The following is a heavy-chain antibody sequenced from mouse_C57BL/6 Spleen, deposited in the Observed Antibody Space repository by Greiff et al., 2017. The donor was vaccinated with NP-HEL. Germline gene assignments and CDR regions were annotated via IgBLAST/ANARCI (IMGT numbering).Heavy chain of an antibody. J-gene: IGHJ2*01. CDR2: INPYNGGT. Sequence: EVQLQQSGPVLVKPGASVKMSCKASGYTFTDYYMNWVKQSHGKSLEWIGVINPYNGGTSYNQKFKGNATLTVDKSSSTAYMELNSLTSEDSAVYYCARGPYDYVDYWGQGTTLTVSS. D-gene: IGHD2-3*01. CDR3: ARGPYDYVDY. CDR1: GYTFTDYY. V-gene: IGHV1-19*01.